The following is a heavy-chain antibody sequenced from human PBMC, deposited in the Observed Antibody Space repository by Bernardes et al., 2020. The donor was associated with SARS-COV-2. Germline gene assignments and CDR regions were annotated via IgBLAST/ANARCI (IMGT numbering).Heavy chain of an antibody. V-gene: IGHV4-34*01. D-gene: IGHD3-3*01. J-gene: IGHJ4*02. CDR2: INHGGNT. Sequence: SEPLSLTCAVSPGSFSGYYLTWIRQSPGKGLEWIGEINHGGNTYYNSSLKSRVTISLDTSKNHFSLEMKSVTAADSAVYYCARGGNGLFDFWNGYVYWGQGTQVTVSS. CDR1: PGSFSGYY. CDR3: ARGGNGLFDFWNGYVY.